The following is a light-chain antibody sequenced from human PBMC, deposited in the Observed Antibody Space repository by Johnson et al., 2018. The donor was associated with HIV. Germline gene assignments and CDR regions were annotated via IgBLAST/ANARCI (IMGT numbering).Light chain of an antibody. CDR2: DNN. V-gene: IGLV1-51*01. CDR1: SSNLGNNY. J-gene: IGLJ1*01. Sequence: QSVLTQPPSVSAAPGQKVTISCSGSSSNLGNNYVSWYQQLPGTAPKLLIYDNNKRPSGIPDRFSGSKSGTSATLGITGLQTGDEADYYCGTWDSSLSVRVCGTGTKVTVL. CDR3: GTWDSSLSVRV.